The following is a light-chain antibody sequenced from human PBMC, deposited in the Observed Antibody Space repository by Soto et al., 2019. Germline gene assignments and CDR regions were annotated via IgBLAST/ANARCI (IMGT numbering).Light chain of an antibody. CDR2: EGS. CDR3: CSYAGTSTYV. V-gene: IGLV2-23*01. J-gene: IGLJ1*01. Sequence: QSVLTQPASVSGSPGQSITISCTGTSXDVGNYNLVSWYQQHPGKAPKLMIYEGSKRPSGVSNRFSGSKSGNTASLTISGLQAEDEADYFCCSYAGTSTYVFGTGTKVTVL. CDR1: SXDVGNYNL.